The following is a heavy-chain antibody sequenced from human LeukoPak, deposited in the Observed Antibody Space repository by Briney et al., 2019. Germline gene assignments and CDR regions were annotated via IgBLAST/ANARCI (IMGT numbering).Heavy chain of an antibody. J-gene: IGHJ4*02. D-gene: IGHD2-8*01. CDR1: GFTFSSYA. Sequence: PGESLRLSCAASGFTFSSYAMHWVRQAPGKGLEWVAVISYDGSNKYYADSVKGRFTISRDNSKNTLYLQMNSLRAEDTAVYYCARDSLPIVLMVYALDYWGQGTLVTVSS. V-gene: IGHV3-30-3*01. CDR3: ARDSLPIVLMVYALDY. CDR2: ISYDGSNK.